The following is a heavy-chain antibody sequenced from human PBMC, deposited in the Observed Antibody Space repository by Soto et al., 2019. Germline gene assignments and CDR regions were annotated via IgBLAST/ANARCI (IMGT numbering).Heavy chain of an antibody. CDR2: IIPIFGTA. D-gene: IGHD2-15*01. V-gene: IGHV1-69*01. Sequence: QVQLVQSGAEVKKPGSSVKVSCKASGGTFSSYAISWVRQAPGQGLEWMGGIIPIFGTANYAQKFQCRVMNTVDESTSAVDVELSSMRSEDTAVYYCARGRQGYCSVGRCYSEYFQHWGQGTLVTYS. CDR1: GGTFSSYA. J-gene: IGHJ1*01. CDR3: ARGRQGYCSVGRCYSEYFQH.